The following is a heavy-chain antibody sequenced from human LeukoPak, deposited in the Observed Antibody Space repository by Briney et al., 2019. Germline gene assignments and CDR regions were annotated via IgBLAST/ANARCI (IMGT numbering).Heavy chain of an antibody. CDR3: ARDYILPLETDNGDGFAI. CDR2: VSPSHTTR. Sequence: GASVKVSCKASGYTFTGSYMHWVRHAPGKRVEWMGWVSPSHTTRVYAQEFQGRVTMTADTNTNSVSMELRSLRFDDTAVYFCARDYILPLETDNGDGFAIWGQGTVVTVSS. V-gene: IGHV1-18*04. J-gene: IGHJ3*02. D-gene: IGHD3-3*02. CDR1: GYTFTGSY.